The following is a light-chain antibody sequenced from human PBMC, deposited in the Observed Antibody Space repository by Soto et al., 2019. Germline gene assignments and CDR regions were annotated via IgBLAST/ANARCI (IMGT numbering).Light chain of an antibody. CDR3: ATWDDSLHGYV. Sequence: QPVLTQPPSASGTPGQRVTISCSGSNSNIGNNKVNWYQQLPGTAPKLLIYTSNQRPSGVPDRFSGSKSGTSASLAISGIQSEDDADYFCATWDDSLHGYVFGTGTKRTVL. J-gene: IGLJ1*01. CDR2: TSN. V-gene: IGLV1-44*01. CDR1: NSNIGNNK.